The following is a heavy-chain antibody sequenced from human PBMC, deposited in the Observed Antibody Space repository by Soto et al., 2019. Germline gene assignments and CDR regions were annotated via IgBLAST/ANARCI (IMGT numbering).Heavy chain of an antibody. CDR1: GGAITSFY. CDR2: ISHSGST. J-gene: IGHJ4*02. Sequence: SETLSLTCSVSGGAITSFYWTWVRQTPGKGLESIGCISHSGSTNYNPSLKSRVTISVDTSKNQFSLKLSSVTAADTAVYYCARWSRNFDYWGQGTLVTVSS. V-gene: IGHV4-4*08. CDR3: ARWSRNFDY. D-gene: IGHD1-26*01.